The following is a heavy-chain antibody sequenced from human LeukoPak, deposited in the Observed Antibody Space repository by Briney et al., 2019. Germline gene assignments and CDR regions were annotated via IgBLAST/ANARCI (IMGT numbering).Heavy chain of an antibody. D-gene: IGHD6-19*01. V-gene: IGHV4-59*01. CDR1: GGSISSYF. CDR2: IYYSGTT. Sequence: SETLSLTCTVSGGSISSYFWSWIREPPGKGLEWSGYIYYSGTTNYNPSLKSRVTISVDTSKNQFSLKLSSVTAADTAVYYCARDRGASSAWYNFDSWGQGTLVTVSS. CDR3: ARDRGASSAWYNFDS. J-gene: IGHJ4*02.